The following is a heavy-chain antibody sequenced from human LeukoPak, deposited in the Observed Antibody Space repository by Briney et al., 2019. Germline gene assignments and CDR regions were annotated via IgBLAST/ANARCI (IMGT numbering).Heavy chain of an antibody. D-gene: IGHD3-3*01. Sequence: GGSLRLSCAASGFTFNSYWMHRVRQAPGKGLVWVSRIDEDGKTIDYADSVKGRFTISRDNAKDTLYLQMSSLRDEDTAVYYCVSDLCGGDDQWGRGTLATVSS. CDR2: IDEDGKTI. CDR1: GFTFNSYW. V-gene: IGHV3-74*01. CDR3: VSDLCGGDDQ. J-gene: IGHJ5*02.